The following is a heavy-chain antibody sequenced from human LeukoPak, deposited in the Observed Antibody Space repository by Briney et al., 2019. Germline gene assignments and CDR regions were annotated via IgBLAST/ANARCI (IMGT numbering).Heavy chain of an antibody. CDR2: ISAYNGNT. CDR1: GYTFTSYG. J-gene: IGHJ5*02. V-gene: IGHV1-18*01. Sequence: ASVKVSCKASGYTFTSYGISWVRQAPGQGLEWMGWISAYNGNTNYAQKLQGRVTMTTDTSTSTAYMELRSLRSDDTAVYYCARDLGYCSGGSCYSKPSPNWFDPWGQGTLVTVSS. D-gene: IGHD2-15*01. CDR3: ARDLGYCSGGSCYSKPSPNWFDP.